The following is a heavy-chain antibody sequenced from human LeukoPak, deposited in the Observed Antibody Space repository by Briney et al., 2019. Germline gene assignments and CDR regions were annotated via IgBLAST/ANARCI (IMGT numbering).Heavy chain of an antibody. CDR2: IRYDGSNK. V-gene: IGHV3-30*02. CDR1: GFTFSSYG. Sequence: GGSLRLSCAASGFTFSSYGMHWVRQAPGKGLEWVAFIRYDGSNKYYADSVKGRFTISRDNSKNTLYLQMNSLRAEDTAVYYCAKARPNIVATIINAFDIWGQGTMVTVSS. D-gene: IGHD5-12*01. J-gene: IGHJ3*02. CDR3: AKARPNIVATIINAFDI.